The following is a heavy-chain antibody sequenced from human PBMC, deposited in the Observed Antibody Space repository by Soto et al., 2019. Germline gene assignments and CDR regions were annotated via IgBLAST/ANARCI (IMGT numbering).Heavy chain of an antibody. J-gene: IGHJ4*02. CDR3: AGSLWFGELFTPGYFDY. CDR1: GYSFTSYW. CDR2: IYPGDSDT. D-gene: IGHD3-10*01. V-gene: IGHV5-51*01. Sequence: LGESLKISCKGSGYSFTSYWIGWVRQMPGKGLEWMGIIYPGDSDTRYSPSFQGQVTISADKSISTAYLQWSSLKASDTAMYYCAGSLWFGELFTPGYFDYWGQGTLVTVS.